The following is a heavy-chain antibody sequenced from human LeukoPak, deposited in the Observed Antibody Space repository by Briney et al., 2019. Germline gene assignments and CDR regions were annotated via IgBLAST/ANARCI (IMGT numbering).Heavy chain of an antibody. D-gene: IGHD2-15*01. J-gene: IGHJ5*02. CDR3: VRSPACSGGDCYPTWFDP. CDR2: IYPGDSNT. V-gene: IGHV5-51*01. CDR1: GYSFTNNW. Sequence: GESLKISCKSSGYSFTNNWIGWVRQMPGKGLAWMGIIYPGDSNTKYSPPFQGQVTISVDKSITTAYLQWSSLKASDTAMYYCVRSPACSGGDCYPTWFDPWGQGTLVTVSS.